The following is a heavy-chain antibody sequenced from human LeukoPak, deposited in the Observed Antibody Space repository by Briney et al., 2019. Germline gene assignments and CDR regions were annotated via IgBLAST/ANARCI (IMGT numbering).Heavy chain of an antibody. V-gene: IGHV3-9*01. CDR1: GFTFDDYA. CDR3: AKDRSGSYYVGFDY. CDR2: ISWNRGSI. Sequence: GGSLRLSCAASGFTFDDYAMHWVRQAPGKGLEWVTGISWNRGSIGYADSVKGRFTISRDNAKNSLYLQMNSLRAEDTALYYCAKDRSGSYYVGFDYWGQGTLVTVSS. D-gene: IGHD1-26*01. J-gene: IGHJ4*02.